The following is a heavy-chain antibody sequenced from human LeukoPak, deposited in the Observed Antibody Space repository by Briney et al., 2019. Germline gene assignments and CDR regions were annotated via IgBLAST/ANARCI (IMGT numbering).Heavy chain of an antibody. Sequence: GGSLRLSCAASGFTFSSYEMNWVRQAPGKGLEWVSYISSSGSTIYYADSVKGRFTISRDNAKNSLYLQMNSLRAEDTALYHCAGAGLYRFLNWFDPWGQGTLVTVSS. D-gene: IGHD2-8*01. CDR1: GFTFSSYE. V-gene: IGHV3-48*03. CDR3: AGAGLYRFLNWFDP. J-gene: IGHJ5*02. CDR2: ISSSGSTI.